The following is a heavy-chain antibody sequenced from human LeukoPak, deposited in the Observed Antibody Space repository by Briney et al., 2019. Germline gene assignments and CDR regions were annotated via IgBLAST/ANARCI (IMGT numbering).Heavy chain of an antibody. CDR1: GGSISSGGYS. J-gene: IGHJ4*02. CDR3: ARGYKGWNDGRYFDY. Sequence: KPSQTLSLTCTVSGGSISSGGYSWSWIRQHPGKGLEWIGYIYYSGTTYYNPSLKSRVTISVDRSKNQFSLKLSSVTAADTAVYYCARGYKGWNDGRYFDYWGQGTLVTVSS. V-gene: IGHV4-30-2*01. D-gene: IGHD1-1*01. CDR2: IYYSGTT.